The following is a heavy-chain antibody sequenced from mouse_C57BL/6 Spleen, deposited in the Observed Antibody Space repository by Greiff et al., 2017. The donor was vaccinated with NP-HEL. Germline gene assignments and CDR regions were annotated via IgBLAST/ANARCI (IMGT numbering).Heavy chain of an antibody. CDR2: INPSNGGT. V-gene: IGHV1-53*01. CDR1: GYTFTSYW. D-gene: IGHD3-2*02. CDR3: AVDSSGYEAWYFDV. Sequence: QVQLQQPGTELVKPGASVKLSCKASGYTFTSYWMHWVKQRPGQGLEWIGNINPSNGGTNYNEKFKSKATLTVDKPSSTAYMQLSSLTSEGSAVYYCAVDSSGYEAWYFDVWGTGTTVTVSS. J-gene: IGHJ1*03.